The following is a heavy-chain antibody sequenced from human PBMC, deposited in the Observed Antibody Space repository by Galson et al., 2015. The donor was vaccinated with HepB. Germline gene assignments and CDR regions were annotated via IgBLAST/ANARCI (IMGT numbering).Heavy chain of an antibody. D-gene: IGHD4-17*01. CDR2: FDPEDGET. CDR3: ATDGVKVGLRSYYFDY. Sequence: SCKVSGYTLTELSMHWVRQAPGKGLEWMGGFDPEDGETIYAQKFQGRVTMTEDTSTDTAYMELSSLRSEDTAVYYCATDGVKVGLRSYYFDYWGQGTLVTVSS. CDR1: GYTLTELS. V-gene: IGHV1-24*01. J-gene: IGHJ4*02.